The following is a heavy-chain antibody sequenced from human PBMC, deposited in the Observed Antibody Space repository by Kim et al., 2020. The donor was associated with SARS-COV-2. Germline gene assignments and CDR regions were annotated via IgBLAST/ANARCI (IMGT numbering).Heavy chain of an antibody. CDR1: GFTFSTYW. Sequence: GGSLRLSCAASGFTFSTYWMHWVRQAPGKGLVWVSRIDTDGSSTNYADSVKGRFTISRDNAKNTLYVQMNSLRAEDTAVYSCARGFDWFDPWGQGTLVTVSS. V-gene: IGHV3-74*01. CDR3: ARGFDWFDP. J-gene: IGHJ5*02. D-gene: IGHD3-16*01. CDR2: IDTDGSST.